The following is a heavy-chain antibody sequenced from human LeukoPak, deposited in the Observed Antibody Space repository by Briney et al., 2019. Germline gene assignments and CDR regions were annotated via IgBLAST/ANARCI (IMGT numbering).Heavy chain of an antibody. V-gene: IGHV4-59*13. D-gene: IGHD1-26*01. CDR3: ASLPPGSGSYGY. Sequence: SETLSLTCTVSSGSISIYYWIWIRQPPEKGLAWIGYIYSSGSPNYNPSLKSSVTISVNTSKNQFSLTLSSVTAADTAVYYCASLPPGSGSYGYWGQGTLVTVSS. CDR1: SGSISIYY. CDR2: IYSSGSP. J-gene: IGHJ4*02.